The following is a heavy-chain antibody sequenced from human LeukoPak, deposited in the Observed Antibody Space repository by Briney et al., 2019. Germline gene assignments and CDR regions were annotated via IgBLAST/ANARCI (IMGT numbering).Heavy chain of an antibody. J-gene: IGHJ4*02. CDR2: ISYDGVYK. Sequence: GGSLRLSCVASGFTFRNYAMHWVRQTPDKGLEWVAVISYDGVYKNYADSVKGRFTISRDDPKNTLYLQMNSLRTEDTGLYYCARDEFDGSNLGPSIYWGQGTLVTVSS. V-gene: IGHV3-30*04. D-gene: IGHD5-24*01. CDR3: ARDEFDGSNLGPSIY. CDR1: GFTFRNYA.